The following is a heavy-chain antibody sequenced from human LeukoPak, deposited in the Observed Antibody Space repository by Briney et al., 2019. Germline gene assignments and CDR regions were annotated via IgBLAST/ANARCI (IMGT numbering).Heavy chain of an antibody. V-gene: IGHV1-46*01. CDR3: ARESPGIAAAGAFDI. D-gene: IGHD6-13*01. Sequence: GASVKVSCKASGYTFTSYYMHWVRQAPGQGLEWMGIINPSGGSTSYAQKFQGRVTMTRDMSTSTDYMELSSLRSEDTAVYYCARESPGIAAAGAFDIWGQGTMVTVSS. CDR1: GYTFTSYY. CDR2: INPSGGST. J-gene: IGHJ3*02.